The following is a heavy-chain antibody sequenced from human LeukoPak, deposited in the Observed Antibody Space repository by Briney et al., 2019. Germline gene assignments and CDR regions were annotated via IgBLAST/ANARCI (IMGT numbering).Heavy chain of an antibody. CDR3: ARGLDYYGSGSYYTWFDP. CDR1: GYTFTSYD. V-gene: IGHV1-8*01. D-gene: IGHD3-10*01. CDR2: MNPNSGNT. J-gene: IGHJ5*02. Sequence: ASVTVSCKASGYTFTSYDINWVRQAPGQGLEWMGWMNPNSGNTGYAQKFQGRVTMTRNTSISTAYMELSSLRSEDTAVYYCARGLDYYGSGSYYTWFDPWGQGTLVTVSS.